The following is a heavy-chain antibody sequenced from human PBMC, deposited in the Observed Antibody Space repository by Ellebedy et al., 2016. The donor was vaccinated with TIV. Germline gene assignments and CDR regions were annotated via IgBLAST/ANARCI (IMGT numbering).Heavy chain of an antibody. J-gene: IGHJ4*02. CDR1: GYTFTAYY. V-gene: IGHV1-46*01. Sequence: ASVKVSXXASGYTFTAYYVHWVRQAPGQGLEWMGRIKPSDTSTIHAQNFQGRVTMTRDTSTSTVYMELSSLRSEDTAVYYCVRDGNNWNFDYWGQGTLVTVSS. D-gene: IGHD1-20*01. CDR2: IKPSDTST. CDR3: VRDGNNWNFDY.